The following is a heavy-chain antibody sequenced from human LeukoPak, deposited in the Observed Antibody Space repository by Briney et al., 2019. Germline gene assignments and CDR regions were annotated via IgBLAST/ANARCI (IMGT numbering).Heavy chain of an antibody. J-gene: IGHJ2*01. CDR3: AKGRWTHGSSYWYFDL. V-gene: IGHV4-59*01. CDR1: GGSIIRYY. Sequence: PSETLSLTCSVSGGSIIRYYWRWIRQPPGKGLEWIAYIYYSGSINYNPSLRSRVTISVDTSKNQFSLKLSSVTAADTAGYYCAKGRWTHGSSYWYFDLWGRGTLVTVSS. CDR2: IYYSGSI. D-gene: IGHD3/OR15-3a*01.